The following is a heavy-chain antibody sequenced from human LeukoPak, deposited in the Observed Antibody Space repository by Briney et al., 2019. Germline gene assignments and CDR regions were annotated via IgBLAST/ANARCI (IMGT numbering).Heavy chain of an antibody. J-gene: IGHJ6*02. CDR2: IFYSGST. CDR1: GGFISSYY. V-gene: IGHV4-59*01. Sequence: SETLSLTCTVSGGFISSYYWSWVRQPPGKGLEWIGYIFYSGSTNYNPSLKSRVTISVDTSKNQFSLKLSSVTAADTAVYYCARTLSSGWSFYYYGMDVWGQGTTVTVSS. D-gene: IGHD6-19*01. CDR3: ARTLSSGWSFYYYGMDV.